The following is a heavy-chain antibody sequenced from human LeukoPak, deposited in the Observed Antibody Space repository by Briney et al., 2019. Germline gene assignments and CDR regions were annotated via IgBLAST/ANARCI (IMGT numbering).Heavy chain of an antibody. CDR1: GDSISGSSYY. CDR2: IYYGGST. D-gene: IGHD5-24*01. Sequence: SETLSLTCTVSGDSISGSSYYWGWIREPPGKGLEWIGNIYYGGSTYYNPSLKSRVSISVDTYNNQFSLKVSSVTAADTAVYYCASADGYKIDYWGQGTLVTVSS. CDR3: ASADGYKIDY. J-gene: IGHJ4*02. V-gene: IGHV4-39*01.